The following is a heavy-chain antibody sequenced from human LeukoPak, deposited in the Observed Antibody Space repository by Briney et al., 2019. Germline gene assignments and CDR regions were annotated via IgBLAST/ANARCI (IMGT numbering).Heavy chain of an antibody. V-gene: IGHV2-5*01. CDR3: AHGSDLYDFYGQFDP. D-gene: IGHD3-3*01. CDR1: GFSLATAGVG. J-gene: IGHJ5*01. CDR2: IYWNEDR. Sequence: SGPTLVKPSQTLTLTCTFSGFSLATAGVGVGWIRQPPGQALEWLASIYWNEDRRYSPSLRSRLTITKDTSKNQVVLTMTHMDPVDTATYYCAHGSDLYDFYGQFDPWGQGILVTVSS.